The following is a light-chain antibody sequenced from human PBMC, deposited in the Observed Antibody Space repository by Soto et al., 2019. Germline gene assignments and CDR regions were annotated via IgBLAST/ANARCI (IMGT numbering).Light chain of an antibody. J-gene: IGKJ2*01. V-gene: IGKV3-15*01. CDR1: QSVSSN. Sequence: EIVMTQSPATLSVSPGERATLSCRASQSVSSNLAWYQQIPGQAPRLLIYGASTRATGVTARFSGSGSGTEFTLTISSLQSEDFAVYSCQQYVNWPPKYTFGQGTKLEIK. CDR3: QQYVNWPPKYT. CDR2: GAS.